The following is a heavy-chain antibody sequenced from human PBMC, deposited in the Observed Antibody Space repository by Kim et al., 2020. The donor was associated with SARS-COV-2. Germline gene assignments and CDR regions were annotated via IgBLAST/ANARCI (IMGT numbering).Heavy chain of an antibody. CDR1: GFTFSSYS. J-gene: IGHJ4*02. D-gene: IGHD4-4*01. CDR2: ISSSSSTI. V-gene: IGHV3-48*04. CDR3: ARDPPTTFWLHRPQYFDY. Sequence: GGSLRLSCAASGFTFSSYSMNWVRQAPGKGLEWVSYISSSSSTIYYADSVKGRFTISRDNAKNSLYLQMNSLRAEDTAVYYCARDPPTTFWLHRPQYFDYWGQGTLVTVSS.